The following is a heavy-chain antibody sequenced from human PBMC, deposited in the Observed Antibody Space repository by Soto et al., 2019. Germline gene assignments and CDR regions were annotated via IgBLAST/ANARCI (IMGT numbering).Heavy chain of an antibody. J-gene: IGHJ6*02. CDR1: GDSVSSNSAA. Sequence: PSQTLSITCAISGDSVSSNSAAWNWIGQSPSRVLEWLGRTYYRSKWYNDYAVSVKSRITINPDTSKNQFSLQLNSVTPEDTAVYYCARDRHIVATIASFYYYYGMDVWGQGTTVTVSS. D-gene: IGHD5-12*01. CDR3: ARDRHIVATIASFYYYYGMDV. CDR2: TYYRSKWYN. V-gene: IGHV6-1*01.